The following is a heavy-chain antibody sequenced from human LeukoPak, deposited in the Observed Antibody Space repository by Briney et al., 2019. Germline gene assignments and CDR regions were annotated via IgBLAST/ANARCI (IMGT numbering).Heavy chain of an antibody. CDR3: ATRGYSGYDLDY. J-gene: IGHJ4*02. Sequence: SETLSLTCTVSGGSISSGSYYWSWIRQPAGKGLEWIGRIYTSGSTNYNPSLKSRVTISVDTSKNQFSLKLSSVTAADTAVYYCATRGYSGYDLDYWGQGTLVTVPS. CDR1: GGSISSGSYY. D-gene: IGHD5-12*01. V-gene: IGHV4-61*02. CDR2: IYTSGST.